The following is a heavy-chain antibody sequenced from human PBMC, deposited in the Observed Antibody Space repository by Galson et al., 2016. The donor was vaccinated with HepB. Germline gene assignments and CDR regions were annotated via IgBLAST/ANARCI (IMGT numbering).Heavy chain of an antibody. CDR3: ARGITGDLGPRKDAFDI. V-gene: IGHV1-69*01. D-gene: IGHD1-14*01. J-gene: IGHJ3*02. Sequence: SCKASGGTFRSHTIIWVRQAPGQGLEWMGGIIPIFVTPDYAQKFHDRVAITADESTRTVYMELSSLRSEDTAVYYCARGITGDLGPRKDAFDIWGQGTMVTVSS. CDR2: IIPIFVTP. CDR1: GGTFRSHT.